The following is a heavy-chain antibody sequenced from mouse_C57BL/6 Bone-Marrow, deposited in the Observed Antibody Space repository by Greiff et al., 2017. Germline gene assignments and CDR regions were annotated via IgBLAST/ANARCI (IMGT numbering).Heavy chain of an antibody. CDR3: ASSAYYSNYDY. CDR1: GFNIKNTY. D-gene: IGHD2-5*01. Sequence: EVQLQQSVAELVRPGASVKLSCTASGFNIKNTYMHWVKQRPEQSLEWIGRIDPANGNTKYAPKFQGKATITADTSSNTAYLQLSSLTSDAAAYYYGASSAYYSNYDYWGQGTTLTVSS. CDR2: IDPANGNT. J-gene: IGHJ2*01. V-gene: IGHV14-3*01.